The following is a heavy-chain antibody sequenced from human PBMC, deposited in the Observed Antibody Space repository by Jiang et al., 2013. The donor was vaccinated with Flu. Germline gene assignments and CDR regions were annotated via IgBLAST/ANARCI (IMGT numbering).Heavy chain of an antibody. CDR2: IDPSDSYT. V-gene: IGHV5-10-1*01. J-gene: IGHJ6*02. Sequence: GAEVKKPGESLRISCKGSGYSFTSYWISWVRQMPGKGLEWMGRIDPSDSYTNYSPSFQGHVTISADKSISTAYLQWSSLKASDTAMYYCARYTAAIFGVVHGMDVWGQGTTVTVSS. D-gene: IGHD3-3*01. CDR1: GYSFTSYW. CDR3: ARYTAAIFGVVHGMDV.